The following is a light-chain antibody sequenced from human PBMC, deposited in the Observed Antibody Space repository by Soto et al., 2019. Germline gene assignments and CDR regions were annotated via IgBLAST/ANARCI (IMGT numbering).Light chain of an antibody. CDR3: SSYTSSSTLVV. V-gene: IGLV2-14*01. CDR1: SSDVGGYNY. CDR2: DVS. Sequence: QSALTQPASVSGSPGQSITISCTGTSSDVGGYNYVSWYQQHPGKAPKLMIYDVSNRPSGVSNRFSGSKSGNTASLTISGRPAEDEADYYGSSYTSSSTLVVFGGGTKLTVL. J-gene: IGLJ2*01.